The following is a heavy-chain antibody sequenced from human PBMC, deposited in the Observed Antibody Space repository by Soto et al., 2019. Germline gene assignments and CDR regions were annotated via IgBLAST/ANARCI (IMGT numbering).Heavy chain of an antibody. CDR2: IYPGDSDT. D-gene: IGHD1-7*01. J-gene: IGHJ4*02. Sequence: GESLKISCRGSGYSFTSYWIGWVRQMPGKGLEWMGIIYPGDSDTRYSPSFQGQVTISADKSISTAYLQWSSLKASDTAMYYCARILYNWNYAFDYWGQGTLVTVSS. CDR1: GYSFTSYW. V-gene: IGHV5-51*01. CDR3: ARILYNWNYAFDY.